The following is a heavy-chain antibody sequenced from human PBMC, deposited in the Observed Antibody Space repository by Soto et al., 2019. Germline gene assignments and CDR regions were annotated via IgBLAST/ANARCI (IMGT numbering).Heavy chain of an antibody. V-gene: IGHV3-23*01. CDR2: RSSSGDST. J-gene: IGHJ4*02. CDR1: GFTFSNYA. D-gene: IGHD3-22*01. Sequence: ESGGGLVQPGGSLRLSCAASGFTFSNYAMSWVRQAPGKGLEWVSVRSSSGDSTYYADSVKGRFTISRDNSKNTLYLQMNSLRAEDTAVYYCAKDSSGYYGVFDYWGQGTLVTVSS. CDR3: AKDSSGYYGVFDY.